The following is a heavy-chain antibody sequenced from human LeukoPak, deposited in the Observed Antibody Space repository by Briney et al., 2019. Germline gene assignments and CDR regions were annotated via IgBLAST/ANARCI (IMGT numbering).Heavy chain of an antibody. CDR1: GGSLSGYY. V-gene: IGHV4-34*01. CDR3: ARFGRYCSSTSCYRRYYFDY. CDR2: INHSGST. Sequence: PSETLSLTCAVYGGSLSGYYWSWIRQPPGKGLEWIGEINHSGSTNYNPSLKSRVTISVDTSKNQFSLKLSSVTAADTAVYYCARFGRYCSSTSCYRRYYFDYWGQGTLVTVSS. J-gene: IGHJ4*02. D-gene: IGHD2-2*01.